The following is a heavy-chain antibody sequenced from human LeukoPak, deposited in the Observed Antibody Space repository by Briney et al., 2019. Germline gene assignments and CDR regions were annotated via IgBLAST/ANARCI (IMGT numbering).Heavy chain of an antibody. J-gene: IGHJ3*02. V-gene: IGHV3-23*01. Sequence: TGGSLRLSCAASGFTFSSYAMSWVRQAPGKGLEWVSAISGSGGSTYYADSVKGRFTISRDNSKNTLYLQMNSLRAEDTAVYYCAKDQITMIVVVIEGQDAFDIWGQGTTVTVSS. CDR3: AKDQITMIVVVIEGQDAFDI. D-gene: IGHD3-22*01. CDR2: ISGSGGST. CDR1: GFTFSSYA.